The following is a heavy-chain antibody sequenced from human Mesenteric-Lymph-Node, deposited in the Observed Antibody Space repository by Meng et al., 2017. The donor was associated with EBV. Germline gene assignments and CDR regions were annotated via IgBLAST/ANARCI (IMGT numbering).Heavy chain of an antibody. Sequence: QVQLVPSVAWVKKPGNSVKVSCKTSGYIFSHYGIDWVRQAPGQGLEWMGWIYTFNDDTIYAESFQDRVTLTTDTSTSTVYMELKSLRSDDTAVYYCARTYSSTSHFDYWGQGSLVTVSS. CDR3: ARTYSSTSHFDY. V-gene: IGHV1-18*01. CDR1: GYIFSHYG. D-gene: IGHD6-6*01. J-gene: IGHJ4*02. CDR2: IYTFNDDT.